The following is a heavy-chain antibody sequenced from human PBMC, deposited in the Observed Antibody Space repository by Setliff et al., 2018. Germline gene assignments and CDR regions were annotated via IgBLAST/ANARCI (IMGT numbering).Heavy chain of an antibody. Sequence: SETLSLTCTVSDGSLSTYYWSWIRQPPGKGLEFIGYVYYSGTANYSPSLRSRLTISVDTSKNQYSLKLRSVTAADTAVYYCARGGTFRYFDFWGQGAPVTVSS. D-gene: IGHD5-12*01. V-gene: IGHV4-59*01. J-gene: IGHJ4*02. CDR3: ARGGTFRYFDF. CDR2: VYYSGTA. CDR1: DGSLSTYY.